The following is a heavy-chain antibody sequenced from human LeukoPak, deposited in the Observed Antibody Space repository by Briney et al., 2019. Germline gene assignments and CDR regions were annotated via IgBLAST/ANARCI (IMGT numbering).Heavy chain of an antibody. J-gene: IGHJ6*04. V-gene: IGHV3-30*04. CDR2: ISYDGGNK. Sequence: GRSLRLSCAASGFTFNSYTMHWVRQAPGKGLEWVAVISYDGGNKYYADSVKGRFTISRDNAKNSLYLQMNSLRAEDTAVYYCAELGITMIGGVWGKGTTVTISS. CDR3: AELGITMIGGV. D-gene: IGHD3-10*02. CDR1: GFTFNSYT.